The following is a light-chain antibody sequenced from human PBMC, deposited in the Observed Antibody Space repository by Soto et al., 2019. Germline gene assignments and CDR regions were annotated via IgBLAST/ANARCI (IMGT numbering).Light chain of an antibody. CDR3: QAWDRSTVV. CDR2: QDN. CDR1: ELGDKY. J-gene: IGLJ2*01. Sequence: SYELSQPPSVSVSPGQTATITCSGDELGDKYACWYQQKPGQSPLLVIYQDNKRPSGTPARFSGSNSGSTATLTISGTQAMDEADYYCQAWDRSTVVFGGGTKLTVL. V-gene: IGLV3-1*01.